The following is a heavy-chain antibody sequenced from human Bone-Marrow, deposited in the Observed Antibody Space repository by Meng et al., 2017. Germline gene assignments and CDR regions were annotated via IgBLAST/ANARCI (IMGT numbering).Heavy chain of an antibody. Sequence: ASVKVSCKASGYTFTSYGISWVRQAPGQWLEWMGWISAYNGNTNYAQKLQGRVTMTTDTSTSTAYMELRSLRSDDTAVYYCARGERGYSSYFENDVFDIWGQGTMVTVSS. CDR2: ISAYNGNT. CDR3: ARGERGYSSYFENDVFDI. V-gene: IGHV1-18*01. CDR1: GYTFTSYG. D-gene: IGHD5-18*01. J-gene: IGHJ3*02.